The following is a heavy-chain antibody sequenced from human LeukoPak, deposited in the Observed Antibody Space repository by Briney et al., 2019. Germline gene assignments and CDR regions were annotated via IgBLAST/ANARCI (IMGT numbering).Heavy chain of an antibody. V-gene: IGHV1-2*02. J-gene: IGHJ4*02. D-gene: IGHD2-2*01. CDR3: ARWDCSSTSCYYYTGDFDY. CDR2: IIPNSGGT. Sequence: GASVKVSCKASGYTFTGYYMHWVRQAPGQGLEWMGWIIPNSGGTNYAQKFQGRVTMTRDTSISTAYMELSRLRSDDTAVYYCARWDCSSTSCYYYTGDFDYWGQGTLVTVSS. CDR1: GYTFTGYY.